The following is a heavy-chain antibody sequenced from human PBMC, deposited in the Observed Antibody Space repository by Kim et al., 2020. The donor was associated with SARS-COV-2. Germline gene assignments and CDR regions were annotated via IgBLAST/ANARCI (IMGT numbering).Heavy chain of an antibody. J-gene: IGHJ5*02. V-gene: IGHV3-30-3*01. CDR3: ARDYSGSYSGFWFDP. D-gene: IGHD1-26*01. CDR1: GFTFSSYA. Sequence: GGSLRLSCAASGFTFSSYAMHWVRQAPGKGLEWVAVISYDGSNKYYADSVKGRFTISRDNSKNTLYLQMNSLRAEDTAVYYCARDYSGSYSGFWFDPWGQGTLVTVSS. CDR2: ISYDGSNK.